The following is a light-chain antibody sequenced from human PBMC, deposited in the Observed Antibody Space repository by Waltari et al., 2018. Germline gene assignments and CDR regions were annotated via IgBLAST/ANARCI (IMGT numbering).Light chain of an antibody. Sequence: EIVLTQSPGTLSLSPGERATLSCRASQSVSRALALYQQKPGQAPRLLIYAASTRATGVPDRFSGSGSGTDFSLTISRLDPGDFAVYYCQHYVNLPVTFGQGTKVEI. CDR1: QSVSRA. J-gene: IGKJ1*01. V-gene: IGKV3-20*01. CDR2: AAS. CDR3: QHYVNLPVT.